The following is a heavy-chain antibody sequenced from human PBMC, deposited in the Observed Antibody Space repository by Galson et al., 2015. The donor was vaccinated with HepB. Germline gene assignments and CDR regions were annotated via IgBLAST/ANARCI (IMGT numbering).Heavy chain of an antibody. J-gene: IGHJ1*01. CDR3: ARDLHASSWSFYQH. Sequence: SLRLSCAASGFTFSSYAMHWVRQAPGKGLEWVTVISYDGYTKDYTDSVKGRFAISRDNSKNTQYLQMNSLRVEDTAVYFCARDLHASSWSFYQHWGQGTLVTVSS. D-gene: IGHD6-13*01. CDR2: ISYDGYTK. CDR1: GFTFSSYA. V-gene: IGHV3-30*09.